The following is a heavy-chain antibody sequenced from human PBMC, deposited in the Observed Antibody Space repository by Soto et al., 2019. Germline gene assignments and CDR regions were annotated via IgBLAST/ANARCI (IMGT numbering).Heavy chain of an antibody. CDR2: VLYTGRT. J-gene: IGHJ6*02. D-gene: IGHD6-19*01. CDR1: GGSISSRSSY. CDR3: ARHRVNPGYSSGWDSSGNFDT. V-gene: IGHV4-39*01. Sequence: SETLSLTCTVSGGSISSRSSYWGWIRQSPGKGLEWVGSVLYTGRTYHNPSLRSRVTISVDTSRNQFSVKLSSVTAADTAVYYCARHRVNPGYSSGWDSSGNFDTRGQGNTVTVSS.